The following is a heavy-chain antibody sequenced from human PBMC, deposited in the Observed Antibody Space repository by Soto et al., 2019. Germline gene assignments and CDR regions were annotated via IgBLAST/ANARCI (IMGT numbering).Heavy chain of an antibody. CDR2: ISAYNGNT. D-gene: IGHD1-7*01. CDR3: ARDMSQFTDWNYGSGYYYYMDV. CDR1: GYTFTSYG. J-gene: IGHJ6*03. Sequence: ASVKVSCKASGYTFTSYGISWVRQAPGQGLEWMGWISAYNGNTNYAQKLQGRVTMTTDTSTSTAYMELRSLRSDDTAVYYCARDMSQFTDWNYGSGYYYYMDVWGKGTTVTVSS. V-gene: IGHV1-18*01.